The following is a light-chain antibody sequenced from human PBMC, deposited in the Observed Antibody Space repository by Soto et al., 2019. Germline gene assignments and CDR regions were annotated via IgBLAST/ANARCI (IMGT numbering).Light chain of an antibody. CDR1: QSISSY. J-gene: IGKJ2*01. V-gene: IGKV1-39*01. CDR2: AAF. Sequence: DIQMTQSPSSLSASVGDRVTITCRASQSISSYLNWYQQKPGKAPKLLIYAAFSLQSGVPSRFSGSGSGTEFTLTTSCLRPEDFATYYCQQSYSTPRTFGQVTKLELK. CDR3: QQSYSTPRT.